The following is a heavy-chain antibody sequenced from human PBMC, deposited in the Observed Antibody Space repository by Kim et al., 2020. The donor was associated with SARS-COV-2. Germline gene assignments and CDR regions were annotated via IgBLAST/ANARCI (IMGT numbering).Heavy chain of an antibody. CDR1: GGTFSSYA. V-gene: IGHV1-69*13. D-gene: IGHD1-26*01. J-gene: IGHJ5*02. CDR3: ARDPGIVGARGWFDP. Sequence: SVKVSCKASGGTFSSYAISWVRQAPGQGLEWMGGIIPIFGTANYAQKFQGRVTITADESTSTAYMELSSLRSEDTAVYYCARDPGIVGARGWFDPGAREPWSPSPQ. CDR2: IIPIFGTA.